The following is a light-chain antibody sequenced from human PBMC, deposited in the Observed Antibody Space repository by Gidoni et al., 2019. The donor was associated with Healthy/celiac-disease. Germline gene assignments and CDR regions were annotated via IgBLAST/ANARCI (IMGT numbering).Light chain of an antibody. CDR2: DAS. CDR3: QQRSNWPRT. J-gene: IGKJ1*01. V-gene: IGKV3-11*01. Sequence: EIVFTQSPATLSLSPGERATLSCRASQSVSSYLAWYQHKPGQAPRLLIYDASNRATGIPARFSGSGSGTDFTLTISRLEPEDFAVYYCQQRSNWPRTFGQGTKVEIK. CDR1: QSVSSY.